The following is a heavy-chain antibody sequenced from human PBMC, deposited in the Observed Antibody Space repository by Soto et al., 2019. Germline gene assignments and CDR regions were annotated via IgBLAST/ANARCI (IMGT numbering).Heavy chain of an antibody. Sequence: QVQLVESGGGVVQPGRSLRLSCAASGFTFSNYGMHWVRQAPGKGLEWVALIWYDGGSKYYADSVKGRFTISRDNSKNTLYLHMDSLRAEDTAVYYCARVDRGSSLFYYYYGMDVWGQGTTVTVSS. D-gene: IGHD6-6*01. V-gene: IGHV3-33*01. J-gene: IGHJ6*02. CDR2: IWYDGGSK. CDR3: ARVDRGSSLFYYYYGMDV. CDR1: GFTFSNYG.